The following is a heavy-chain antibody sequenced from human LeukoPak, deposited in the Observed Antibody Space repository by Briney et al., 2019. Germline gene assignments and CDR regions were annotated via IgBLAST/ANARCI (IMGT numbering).Heavy chain of an antibody. CDR2: ISFDGSEK. D-gene: IGHD2-2*01. V-gene: IGHV3-30*19. CDR3: ARSQLQYRSTTSCYVFDS. Sequence: PGRSLRLSCVTSGFTFSSYGMHWVRQAPGKGRQWVAVISFDGSEKYYADSVKGRFTISTDYSRNTLYLEMNSLRADDTAVYYCARSQLQYRSTTSCYVFDSWGQGTLVTVSS. J-gene: IGHJ4*02. CDR1: GFTFSSYG.